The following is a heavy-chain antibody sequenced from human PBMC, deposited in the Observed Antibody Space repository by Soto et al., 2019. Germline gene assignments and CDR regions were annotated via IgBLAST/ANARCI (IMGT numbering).Heavy chain of an antibody. D-gene: IGHD5-18*01. Sequence: LRLSCAASGFSFSSYAMSWVRQAPGKGLEWVSTMSGTSGTTYYADSVKGRFTISRDNSENTLFLQMNSLRAEDTAIYYCAKEYSYGPGSGYWGQGTLVTVSS. V-gene: IGHV3-23*01. CDR1: GFSFSSYA. CDR3: AKEYSYGPGSGY. CDR2: MSGTSGTT. J-gene: IGHJ4*02.